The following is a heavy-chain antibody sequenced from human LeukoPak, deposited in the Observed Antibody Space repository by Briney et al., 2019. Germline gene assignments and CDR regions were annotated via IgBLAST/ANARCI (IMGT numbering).Heavy chain of an antibody. V-gene: IGHV4-59*01. J-gene: IGHJ5*02. D-gene: IGHD6-13*01. CDR2: IYSSGST. Sequence: SETLSLTCNVSGGSIRGYYWSWIRQPPGKGLEWIGYIYSSGSTNYNPSLKSRVTMSVDTSKNQFSLKVSSVTAADTAVYYCARSYASSWYWNWFDPWGQGTLVTVSS. CDR1: GGSIRGYY. CDR3: ARSYASSWYWNWFDP.